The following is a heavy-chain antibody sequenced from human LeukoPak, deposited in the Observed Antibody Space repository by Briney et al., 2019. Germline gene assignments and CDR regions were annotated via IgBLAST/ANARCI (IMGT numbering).Heavy chain of an antibody. D-gene: IGHD6-19*01. CDR1: GGSISNSSYY. CDR2: IYYSGST. Sequence: KPSETLSLTCTVSGGSISNSSYYWGWIRQPPGKGLEWIGSIYYSGSTYYNPSLKSRVTISVDTSKNQFSLKLSSVTAADTAVYYCARGPNPKQWLVSYYFDYWGQGTLVTVSS. V-gene: IGHV4-39*01. J-gene: IGHJ4*02. CDR3: ARGPNPKQWLVSYYFDY.